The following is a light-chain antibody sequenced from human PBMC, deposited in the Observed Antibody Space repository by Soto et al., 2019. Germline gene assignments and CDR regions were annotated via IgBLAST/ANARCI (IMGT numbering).Light chain of an antibody. J-gene: IGLJ1*01. CDR1: SSDVGGYNY. CDR2: DLN. V-gene: IGLV2-14*01. CDR3: SSYRSSSLGV. Sequence: QSVLTQPASVSGSPGQSITISCAGTSSDVGGYNYVSWFQQHPGKAPKLMIYDLNNRPSGVSIRFSGSKSGNTASLTISGLQAEDEADYYCSSYRSSSLGVFGTGTKLTVL.